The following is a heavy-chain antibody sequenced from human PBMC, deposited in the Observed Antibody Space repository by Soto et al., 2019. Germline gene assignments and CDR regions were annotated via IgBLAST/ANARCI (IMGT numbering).Heavy chain of an antibody. CDR2: IIPIRGIT. J-gene: IGHJ4*02. CDR3: ARDLAAADY. CDR1: GGTFSSYT. D-gene: IGHD6-13*01. Sequence: ASVKVSCKASGGTFSSYTISWVRQAPGQGLEWMGRIIPIRGITNYAQKFQGRVTMTRDKSTSTVYMDLSSLRSDDTAVYYCARDLAAADYWGQGTLVTVSS. V-gene: IGHV1-69*02.